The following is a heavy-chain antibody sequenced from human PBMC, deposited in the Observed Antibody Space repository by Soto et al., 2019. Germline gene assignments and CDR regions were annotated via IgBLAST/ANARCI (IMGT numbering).Heavy chain of an antibody. CDR2: IYYSGST. V-gene: IGHV4-59*08. J-gene: IGHJ6*03. D-gene: IGHD6-19*01. Sequence: SETLSLTCTVSGGSISSYYWSWIRQPPGKGLEWIGYIYYSGSTNYNPSLKSRVTISVDTSKNQFSLKLSSVTAADTAVYYCARGASVESPRNYYYYYMDVWGKGTTVTVSS. CDR1: GGSISSYY. CDR3: ARGASVESPRNYYYYYMDV.